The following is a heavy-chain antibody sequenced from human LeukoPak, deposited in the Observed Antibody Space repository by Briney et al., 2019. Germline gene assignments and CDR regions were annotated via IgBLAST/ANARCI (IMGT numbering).Heavy chain of an antibody. V-gene: IGHV1-18*01. D-gene: IGHD3-3*01. CDR3: ARDADVTAGIFGVVILDY. J-gene: IGHJ4*02. CDR2: ISVDNGNR. CDR1: GYTFTSYG. Sequence: ASVKVSCKASGYTFTSYGISWVRQAPGQGLEWMGWISVDNGNRNYAQNFQGRATMTTDTSTNTAYMELRSLRSDDTAIYYCARDADVTAGIFGVVILDYWGQGTLVTVSS.